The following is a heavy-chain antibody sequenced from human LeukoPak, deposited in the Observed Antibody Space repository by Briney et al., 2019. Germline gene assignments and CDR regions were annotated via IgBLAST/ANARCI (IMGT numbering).Heavy chain of an antibody. Sequence: GGSLRLSCAGSGFSFTDYAVSWVRQAPGKGLERVSGIGGSGGSTYYADSVKGRFTISSDTSENTLYLQMDSLRAEDTAMYYCAKCAASAWYLHYWGRGTLVTVSS. CDR1: GFSFTDYA. D-gene: IGHD6-19*01. J-gene: IGHJ4*02. CDR2: IGGSGGST. CDR3: AKCAASAWYLHY. V-gene: IGHV3-23*01.